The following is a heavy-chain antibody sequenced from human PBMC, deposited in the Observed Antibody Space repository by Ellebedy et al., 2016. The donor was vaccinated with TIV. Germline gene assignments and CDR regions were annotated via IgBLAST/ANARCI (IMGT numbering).Heavy chain of an antibody. CDR1: GFTFSSYW. CDR3: ARVTTLATGTGYYFDY. D-gene: IGHD4-17*01. J-gene: IGHJ4*02. Sequence: GESLKISCAASGFTFSSYWMSWVRQAPGKGLEWVANIKQDGTEKYYGDSVKGRFTISRDNAKNSLYLQMNSLSAEDTAVYYCARVTTLATGTGYYFDYWGQGTLVTVSS. CDR2: IKQDGTEK. V-gene: IGHV3-7*01.